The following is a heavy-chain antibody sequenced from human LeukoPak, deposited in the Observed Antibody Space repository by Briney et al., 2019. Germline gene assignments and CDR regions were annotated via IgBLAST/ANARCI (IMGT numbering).Heavy chain of an antibody. V-gene: IGHV3-21*01. J-gene: IGHJ1*01. CDR2: ISSSSSYI. CDR3: ASPDSSGYYAGLGYFQH. Sequence: GGSLRLSCAASGFTFCNAWMSWVRQAPGKGLEWVSSISSSSSYIYYADSVKGRFTISRDNAKNSLYLQMNSLRAEDTAVYYCASPDSSGYYAGLGYFQHWGQGTLVTVSS. CDR1: GFTFCNAW. D-gene: IGHD3-22*01.